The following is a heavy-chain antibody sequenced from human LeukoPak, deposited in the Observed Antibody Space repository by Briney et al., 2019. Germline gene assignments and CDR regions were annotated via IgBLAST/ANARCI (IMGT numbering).Heavy chain of an antibody. Sequence: SVKVSCKASGGTFSSYAISWVRQAPGQGLEWMGGIIPIFGTANYAQKLQGRVTMTTDTSTSTAYMELRSLRSDDTAVYYCARGLGIIAVAGTVDYWGQGTLVTVSS. CDR3: ARGLGIIAVAGTVDY. J-gene: IGHJ4*02. CDR2: IIPIFGTA. CDR1: GGTFSSYA. D-gene: IGHD6-19*01. V-gene: IGHV1-69*05.